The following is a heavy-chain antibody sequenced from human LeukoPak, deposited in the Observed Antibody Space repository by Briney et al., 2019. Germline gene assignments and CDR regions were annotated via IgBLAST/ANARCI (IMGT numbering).Heavy chain of an antibody. CDR2: ISSSSSYI. J-gene: IGHJ4*02. D-gene: IGHD2-15*01. CDR3: ARDAPASPARFDY. Sequence: GGSLRLSCAASGFTFSSYSMYWVRQAPGKGLEWVSSISSSSSYIYYADSVKGRFTISRDNAKNSLYLQMNSLRAEDTAVYYCARDAPASPARFDYWGQGTLVTVSS. V-gene: IGHV3-21*01. CDR1: GFTFSSYS.